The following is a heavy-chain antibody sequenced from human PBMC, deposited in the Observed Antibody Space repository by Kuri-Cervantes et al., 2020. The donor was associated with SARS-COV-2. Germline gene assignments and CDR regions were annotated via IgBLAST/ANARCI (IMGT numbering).Heavy chain of an antibody. CDR1: GGSISSSSYY. J-gene: IGHJ5*02. V-gene: IGHV4-39*01. CDR2: IYYSGST. Sequence: SETLSLTCTVSGGSISSSSYYWGWIRQPPGKGLEWIGSIYYSGSTYYNPSLKSRVTISVDTSKNQFSLKLSSVTAADTAVYYFATVIVVVPAAIGWSWFDPWGQGTLVTVSS. CDR3: ATVIVVVPAAIGWSWFDP. D-gene: IGHD2-2*01.